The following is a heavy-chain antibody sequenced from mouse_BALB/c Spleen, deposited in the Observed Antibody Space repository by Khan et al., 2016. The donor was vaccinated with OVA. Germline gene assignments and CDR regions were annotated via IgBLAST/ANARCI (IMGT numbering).Heavy chain of an antibody. CDR3: LRDGAYHRNDGWFAY. D-gene: IGHD2-14*01. J-gene: IGHJ3*01. CDR2: INPSNGYT. V-gene: IGHV1-4*01. CDR1: GYTFTSYT. Sequence: QVQLQQSGAELARPGASVKMSCKASGYTFTSYTIHWIKKRPGQGLEWIGYINPSNGYTNYNQKFKDKATLTTDKSSTKAYLQMSSLTSDDSADYICLRDGAYHRNDGWFAYWGQGTLVTVSA.